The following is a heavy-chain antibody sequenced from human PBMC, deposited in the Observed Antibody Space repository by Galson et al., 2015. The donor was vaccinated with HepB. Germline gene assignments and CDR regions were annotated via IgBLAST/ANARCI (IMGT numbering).Heavy chain of an antibody. J-gene: IGHJ4*02. CDR1: GFTFSDYY. CDR2: ISSSSSYT. V-gene: IGHV3-11*05. Sequence: SLRLSCAASGFTFSDYYMSWIRQAPGKGLEWVSYISSSSSYTNYADSVKGRFTISRDNAKNSLYLQMNSLRAEDTAVYYCAREGVAVAGTDYWGQGTLVTVSS. CDR3: AREGVAVAGTDY. D-gene: IGHD6-19*01.